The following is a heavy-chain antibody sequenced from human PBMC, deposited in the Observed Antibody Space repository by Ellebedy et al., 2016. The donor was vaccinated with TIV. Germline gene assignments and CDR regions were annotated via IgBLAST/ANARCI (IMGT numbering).Heavy chain of an antibody. CDR3: AREHCSSNRCFQNWFDP. CDR1: GASISSLRDY. Sequence: SETLSLTCTVSGASISSLRDYWGWIRQTPGKGLEWIGSIYQSGTTYYNPSLKSRVTLSVDTSKNQFSLKLSSATAADTAKYYCAREHCSSNRCFQNWFDPWGQGTLVTVSS. V-gene: IGHV4-39*07. J-gene: IGHJ5*02. CDR2: IYQSGTT. D-gene: IGHD2-2*01.